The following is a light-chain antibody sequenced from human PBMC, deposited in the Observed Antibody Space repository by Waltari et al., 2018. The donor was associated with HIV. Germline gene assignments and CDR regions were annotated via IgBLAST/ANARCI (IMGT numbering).Light chain of an antibody. J-gene: IGLJ1*01. CDR2: ACS. CDR1: SSDVGTYNL. V-gene: IGLV2-23*01. Sequence: QSALTQPASVSGSPGQSITISCTGTSSDVGTYNLVSWYKQPPAEAPNLLLVACSGRPSGVSSRFSGSKSGNTSSLTISGLQAEDEADYYCCSYANSSTSFYVFGSGTKVTVL. CDR3: CSYANSSTSFYV.